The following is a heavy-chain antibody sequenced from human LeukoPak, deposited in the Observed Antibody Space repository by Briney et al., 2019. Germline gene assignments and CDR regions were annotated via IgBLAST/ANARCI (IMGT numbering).Heavy chain of an antibody. CDR3: ARMGDSDAGSSFDY. CDR2: ISSSSIYI. CDR1: GFTFSSNS. D-gene: IGHD1-26*01. J-gene: IGHJ4*02. Sequence: GSLRLSCAASGFTFSSNSMNWVRQAPGKGLEWVSSISSSSIYIYYADSVKGRFTVSRDNAKNSLYLQMNSLRAEDTAVYYCARMGDSDAGSSFDYWGQGTLVTVSS. V-gene: IGHV3-21*01.